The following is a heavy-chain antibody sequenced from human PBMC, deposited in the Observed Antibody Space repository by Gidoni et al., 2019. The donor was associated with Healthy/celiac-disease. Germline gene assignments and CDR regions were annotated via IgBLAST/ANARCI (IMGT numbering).Heavy chain of an antibody. D-gene: IGHD3-10*01. CDR2: ISYDGSNK. CDR1: GFTFSSYG. J-gene: IGHJ6*03. Sequence: QVQLVESGGGVVQPGRSLRLSCAASGFTFSSYGMHWVRQAPGTGLEWVAVISYDGSNKYYADSVKGRFTISRDNSKNTLYLQMNSLRAEDTAVYYCAKASFTSSPRAPTGQYMDVWGKGTTVTVSS. CDR3: AKASFTSSPRAPTGQYMDV. V-gene: IGHV3-30*18.